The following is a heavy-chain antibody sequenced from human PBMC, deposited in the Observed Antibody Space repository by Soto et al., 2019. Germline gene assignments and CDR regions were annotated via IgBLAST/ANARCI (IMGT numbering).Heavy chain of an antibody. D-gene: IGHD4-4*01. CDR2: VFDSGST. CDR1: GGSISNDY. J-gene: IGHJ6*02. Sequence: PSETLSLTCTVSGGSISNDYLIWIRQAPGKGLEWIGHVFDSGSTNYSPSLKSRVTISEDTSKNQFSPKLRSVTAADTAVYYCAKGNYSIVNYRQYFYAMDVWGQGTTVTVS. V-gene: IGHV4-59*13. CDR3: AKGNYSIVNYRQYFYAMDV.